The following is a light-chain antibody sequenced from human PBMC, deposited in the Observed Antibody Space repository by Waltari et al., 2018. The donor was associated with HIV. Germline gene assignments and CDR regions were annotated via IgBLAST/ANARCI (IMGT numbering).Light chain of an antibody. J-gene: IGKJ1*01. CDR2: GAS. CDR3: QQYGNSGT. V-gene: IGKV3-20*01. Sequence: EIVLTQSPGTLSLSPGERATLSCRASQSLSSNYLAWYQQKPGQAPRLLISGASSRPTGIPDRFSGSGSETYFTLTISRLEPEDFAVYYCQQYGNSGTFGQGTKVEIK. CDR1: QSLSSNY.